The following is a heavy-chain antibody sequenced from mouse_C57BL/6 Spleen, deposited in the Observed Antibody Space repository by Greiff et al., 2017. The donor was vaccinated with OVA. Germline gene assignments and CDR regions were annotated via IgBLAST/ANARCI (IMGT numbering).Heavy chain of an antibody. V-gene: IGHV5-6*02. CDR1: GFTFSSYG. Sequence: DVMLVESGGDLVKPGGSLKLSCAASGFTFSSYGMSWVRQTPDKRLEWVATISSGGSYTYYPDSVKGRFTISRDNAKNTLYLQMSSLKSEDTAMYYCARRPYYGSSYDYFDYWGQGTTLTVSS. CDR2: ISSGGSYT. CDR3: ARRPYYGSSYDYFDY. J-gene: IGHJ2*01. D-gene: IGHD1-1*01.